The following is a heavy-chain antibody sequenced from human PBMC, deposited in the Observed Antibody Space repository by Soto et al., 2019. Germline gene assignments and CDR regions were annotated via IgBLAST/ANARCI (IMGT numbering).Heavy chain of an antibody. V-gene: IGHV1-69*13. CDR1: GGTFSSYA. CDR3: ARLLGYCSGGSCYSRLYYYYGMDV. CDR2: IIPIFGTA. Sequence: GASVKVSCKASGGTFSSYAISWVRQAPGQGLEWMGGIIPIFGTANYTQKFQGRVTITADESTSTAYMELSSLRSEDTAVYYCARLLGYCSGGSCYSRLYYYYGMDVWGQGTTVTVSS. D-gene: IGHD2-15*01. J-gene: IGHJ6*02.